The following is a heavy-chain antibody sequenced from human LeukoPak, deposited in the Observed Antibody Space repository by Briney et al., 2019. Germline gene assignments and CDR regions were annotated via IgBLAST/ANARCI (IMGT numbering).Heavy chain of an antibody. Sequence: SEILSLTCAVYGGSFSGYYWSWIRQPPGKGLEWIGEINHSGSTNYNPSLKSRVTISVDTSKNQFSLKLSSVTAADTAVYYCARPQYYYGSGSPMDVWGKGTTVTVSS. CDR2: INHSGST. D-gene: IGHD3-10*01. CDR3: ARPQYYYGSGSPMDV. V-gene: IGHV4-34*01. J-gene: IGHJ6*04. CDR1: GGSFSGYY.